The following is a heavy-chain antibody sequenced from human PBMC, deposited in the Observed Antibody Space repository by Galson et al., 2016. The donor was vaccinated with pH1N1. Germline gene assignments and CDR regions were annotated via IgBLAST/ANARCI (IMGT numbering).Heavy chain of an antibody. V-gene: IGHV3-7*01. CDR2: INQDGSKK. Sequence: SLRLSCAASGFTFTTYWMNWVRQAPGKGLEWVANINQDGSKKYYVDSVKGRFTVSRDNAKSSVYLQMNSLRAEDTAVYYCTRKIGADWGQGTLVTVSS. D-gene: IGHD3-22*01. CDR1: GFTFTTYW. CDR3: TRKIGAD. J-gene: IGHJ4*02.